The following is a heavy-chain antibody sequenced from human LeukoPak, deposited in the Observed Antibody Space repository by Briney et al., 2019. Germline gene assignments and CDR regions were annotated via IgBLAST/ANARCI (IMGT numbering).Heavy chain of an antibody. J-gene: IGHJ5*02. CDR2: IYDSGST. V-gene: IGHV4-39*01. Sequence: ETXXLXXTVSGGXXRSSXXYXGWIRQPPGKGLEWIGSIYDSGSTYYNPSLKSRVTISVDTSKNQFSLKLNSVTAAGTAVYYCARHYGPWGQGTLVTVSS. CDR1: GGXXRSSXXY. CDR3: ARHYGP. D-gene: IGHD3-10*01.